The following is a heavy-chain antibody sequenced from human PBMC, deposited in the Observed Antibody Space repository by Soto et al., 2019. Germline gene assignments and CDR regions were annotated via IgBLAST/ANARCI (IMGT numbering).Heavy chain of an antibody. J-gene: IGHJ4*02. CDR1: GGTFSNHA. V-gene: IGHV1-69*13. CDR2: IIPLSGTT. D-gene: IGHD3-22*01. Sequence: AASVKVSCKASGGTFSNHALSWVRQAPGQGPEWMGGIIPLSGTTNYAPKFQGRVTITADESMTTAYMELSSLRYADTAVYYCARGTDRRGFYLFDYWGQGTLVTVSS. CDR3: ARGTDRRGFYLFDY.